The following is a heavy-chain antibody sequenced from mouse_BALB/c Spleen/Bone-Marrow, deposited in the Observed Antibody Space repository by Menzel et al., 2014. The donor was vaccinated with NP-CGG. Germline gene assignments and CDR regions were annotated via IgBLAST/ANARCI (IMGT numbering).Heavy chain of an antibody. CDR2: IRNKANGYTT. CDR3: AREIINDYHWYFDV. CDR1: GFTFTDYY. J-gene: IGHJ1*01. Sequence: DVMLVESGGGLVQPGGSLRLSCATSGFTFTDYYMSWVRQPPGKALEWLGFIRNKANGYTTEYSASVKGQFTISRDNSQSILYLQMNTLRAEDSATYYCAREIINDYHWYFDVWGAGTTVTVSS. V-gene: IGHV7-3*02. D-gene: IGHD2-4*01.